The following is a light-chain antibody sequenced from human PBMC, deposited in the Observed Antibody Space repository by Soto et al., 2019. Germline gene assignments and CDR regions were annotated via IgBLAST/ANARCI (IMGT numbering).Light chain of an antibody. CDR3: FSYAGDSVYV. Sequence: QSVLTQPASVSGSPRQSITISCTGTNSDVGSYNLVSWFQQHPGKAPKLVIYEVTKRPSGASDRFSGSKSGNTASLTISGLQAEDEADYYCFSYAGDSVYVFGTGTKVTV. CDR2: EVT. CDR1: NSDVGSYNL. V-gene: IGLV2-23*02. J-gene: IGLJ1*01.